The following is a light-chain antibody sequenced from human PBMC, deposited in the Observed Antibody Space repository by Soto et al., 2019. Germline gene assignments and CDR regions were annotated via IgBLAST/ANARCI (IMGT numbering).Light chain of an antibody. CDR1: QSVSSN. J-gene: IGKJ1*01. CDR2: GAS. Sequence: EIVMTQSPATLSFSPGERDTLSCRASQSVSSNLAWYQQKPGQAPRLLIYGASTRATGIPARFSGSGSGTEFTLTLSSLQSEDFAVYYCQQYNSWPRTFGQGTKVEIK. V-gene: IGKV3-15*01. CDR3: QQYNSWPRT.